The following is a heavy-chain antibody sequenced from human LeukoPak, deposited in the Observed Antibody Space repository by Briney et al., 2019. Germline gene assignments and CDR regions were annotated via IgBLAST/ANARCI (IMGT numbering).Heavy chain of an antibody. Sequence: PRGSLRLSCAASGFTYNIYAMSWIRQAPGKGLEWFSTIRGTDGYTYYADSVKGRFTISRDNSKNTLYLQMNSLRAEDTALYYCAKGRLDPNLVLDHWGQGTLVTVSS. V-gene: IGHV3-23*01. CDR1: GFTYNIYA. CDR2: IRGTDGYT. J-gene: IGHJ4*02. CDR3: AKGRLDPNLVLDH. D-gene: IGHD5-12*01.